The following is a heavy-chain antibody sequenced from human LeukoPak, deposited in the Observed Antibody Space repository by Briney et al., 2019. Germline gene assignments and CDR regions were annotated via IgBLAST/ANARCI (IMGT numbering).Heavy chain of an antibody. CDR3: ARDRGELSDFDY. CDR1: GFTFSSYS. D-gene: IGHD1-26*01. CDR2: ISSSSSYI. Sequence: GGSLRLSCAASGFTFSSYSMNWVRQAPGKGLEWVSSISSSSSYIYYADSVKGRFTISRDNAKSSLYLQMNSLRAEDTAVYYCARDRGELSDFDYWGQGTLVTVSS. J-gene: IGHJ4*02. V-gene: IGHV3-21*01.